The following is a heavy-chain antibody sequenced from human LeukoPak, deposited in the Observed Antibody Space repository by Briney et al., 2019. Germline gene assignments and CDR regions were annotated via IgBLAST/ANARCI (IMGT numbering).Heavy chain of an antibody. V-gene: IGHV3-15*01. CDR2: IKSKTDDGTT. Sequence: GGSLRLSCAASGFTFSNAWMSWVRQAPGKGLEWVGRIKSKTDDGTTDYAATVKGRFNISRDDSKNTLYLQMNSLKTEDTAVYYCTTDKVWFGELLYSYWSQGTLVTVSS. CDR3: TTDKVWFGELLYSY. CDR1: GFTFSNAW. J-gene: IGHJ4*02. D-gene: IGHD3-10*01.